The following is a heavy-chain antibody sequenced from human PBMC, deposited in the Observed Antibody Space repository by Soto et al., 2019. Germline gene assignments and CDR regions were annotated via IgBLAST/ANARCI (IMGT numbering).Heavy chain of an antibody. D-gene: IGHD6-13*01. V-gene: IGHV1-18*01. CDR2: ISAYNGNT. Sequence: ASVKVSCKASGYTFTSYGISWVRQAPGQGLEWMGWISAYNGNTNYAQKLQGRVTMTTDTSTSTAYMELRSLRSHDTAVYCCGSVLAAAGTYWFDPWGQGTLVTVSS. J-gene: IGHJ5*02. CDR1: GYTFTSYG. CDR3: GSVLAAAGTYWFDP.